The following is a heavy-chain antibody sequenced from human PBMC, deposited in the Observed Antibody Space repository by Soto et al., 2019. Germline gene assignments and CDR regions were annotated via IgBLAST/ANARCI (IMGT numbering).Heavy chain of an antibody. V-gene: IGHV1-69*13. CDR2: IIPIFGTA. D-gene: IGHD3-22*01. J-gene: IGHJ4*02. CDR3: AIEYSSSPPHYPLGF. CDR1: GGTFSSYS. Sequence: SVKVSCKASGGTFSSYSISWVRQAPGQGLEWMGGIIPIFGTANYAQKFQGRVTITADESTSTAYMELSSLRSEDTAVYYCAIEYSSSPPHYPLGFWGQGTLVPVSA.